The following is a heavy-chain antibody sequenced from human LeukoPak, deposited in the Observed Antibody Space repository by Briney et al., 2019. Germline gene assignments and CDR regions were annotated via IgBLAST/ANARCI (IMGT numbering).Heavy chain of an antibody. V-gene: IGHV3-23*01. CDR2: ISGSGGST. CDR3: ATFDGGLDY. J-gene: IGHJ4*02. D-gene: IGHD4-23*01. Sequence: GGSLRLSXAASGFTFSSYAMSWVRQAPGKGLEWVSAISGSGGSTYYADSVKGRFTISRDNSKNTLYLQMNSLRAEDTAVYYRATFDGGLDYWGQGTLVTVSS. CDR1: GFTFSSYA.